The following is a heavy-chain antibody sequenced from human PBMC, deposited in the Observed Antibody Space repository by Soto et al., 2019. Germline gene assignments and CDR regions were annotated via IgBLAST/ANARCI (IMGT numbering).Heavy chain of an antibody. D-gene: IGHD6-6*01. V-gene: IGHV1-2*02. CDR2: INAHSGGT. J-gene: IGHJ5*02. Sequence: ASVKVSCKASGFSFTGYYRHWLRHAPGQGLEWMGWINAHSGGTEYAQKFQGRVPLTGDPSIATASSTPTSLTSDDTALYSCAKDLTRQLAYWLDPWGQGTQVTVAS. CDR1: GFSFTGYY. CDR3: AKDLTRQLAYWLDP.